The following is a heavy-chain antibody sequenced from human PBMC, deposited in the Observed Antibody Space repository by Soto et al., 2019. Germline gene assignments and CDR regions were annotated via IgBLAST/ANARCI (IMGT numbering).Heavy chain of an antibody. CDR1: GFTFDDYA. CDR2: ISWNSGSI. Sequence: EVQLVESGGGLVQPGRSLRLSCAASGFTFDDYAMHWVRQAPGKGLEWVSGISWNSGSIGYADSVKGRFTISRDNAMNSLYLQMNSLRAEDTALYYCAKGKRYGDSNTAASPADYWGQGTLVTVSS. V-gene: IGHV3-9*01. J-gene: IGHJ4*02. D-gene: IGHD4-17*01. CDR3: AKGKRYGDSNTAASPADY.